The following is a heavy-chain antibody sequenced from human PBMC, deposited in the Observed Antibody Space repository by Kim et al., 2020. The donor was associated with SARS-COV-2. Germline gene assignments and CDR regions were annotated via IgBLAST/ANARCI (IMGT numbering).Heavy chain of an antibody. CDR3: AKLVTTVTTWDY. V-gene: IGHV3-23*01. Sequence: YYADSVNGRFTISRDNSKNTLYLQMNSLRAEDTAVYYCAKLVTTVTTWDYWGQGTLVTVSS. D-gene: IGHD4-17*01. J-gene: IGHJ4*02.